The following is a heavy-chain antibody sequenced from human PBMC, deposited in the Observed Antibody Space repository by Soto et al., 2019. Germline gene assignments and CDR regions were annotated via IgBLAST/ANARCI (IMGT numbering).Heavy chain of an antibody. J-gene: IGHJ3*02. V-gene: IGHV3-33*01. CDR2: IWYDGSNK. CDR3: ARGGDIAAAGGIAFDI. D-gene: IGHD6-13*01. CDR1: GFIFSSYG. Sequence: GGSLRLSCAASGFIFSSYGMHWVRQAPGKGLEWVAVIWYDGSNKYYADSVKGRFTISRDNSKNTLYLQMNSLRAEDTAVYYCARGGDIAAAGGIAFDIWGQGTMVTVSS.